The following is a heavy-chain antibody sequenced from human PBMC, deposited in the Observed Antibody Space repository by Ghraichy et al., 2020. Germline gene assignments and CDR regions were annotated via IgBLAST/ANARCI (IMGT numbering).Heavy chain of an antibody. Sequence: GASLRLSCAASGFTFSSYAMHWVRQAPGKGLEWVAVISYDGSNKYYADSVKGRFTISRDNSKNTLYLQMNSLRAEDTAVYYCARVSDIVVVPAGGAFDIWGQGTVVTVSS. D-gene: IGHD2-2*01. CDR2: ISYDGSNK. CDR1: GFTFSSYA. J-gene: IGHJ3*02. CDR3: ARVSDIVVVPAGGAFDI. V-gene: IGHV3-30-3*01.